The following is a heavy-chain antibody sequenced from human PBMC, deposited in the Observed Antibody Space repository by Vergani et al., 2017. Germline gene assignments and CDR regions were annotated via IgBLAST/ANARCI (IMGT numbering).Heavy chain of an antibody. D-gene: IGHD2-15*01. CDR2: IPASGNA. Sequence: QVQLQASGPGRVKPSQTLSLTCTMSGGSISAGYYFWSWIRQPAGKGLEWLGHIPASGNASNSPSLKTRVSMSVDTSKNQFSLTVTSVTAADTAIYFCARRSGGYYSGGKVHPLRTAFDVWGHGTVVTVSS. CDR1: GGSISAGYYF. CDR3: ARRSGGYYSGGKVHPLRTAFDV. V-gene: IGHV4-61*02. J-gene: IGHJ3*01.